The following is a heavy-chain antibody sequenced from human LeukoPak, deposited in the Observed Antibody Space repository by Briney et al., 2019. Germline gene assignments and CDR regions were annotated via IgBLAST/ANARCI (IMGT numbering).Heavy chain of an antibody. Sequence: PSETLSLTCAVYGGSFSGYYWSWIRQPPGKGLEWIGEINHSGSTNYNPSLKSRVTISVDTSKNQFSLKVSSVTAADTAVYYCARGLVPAAPQHNWFDPWGQGTLVTVSS. V-gene: IGHV4-34*01. J-gene: IGHJ5*02. CDR1: GGSFSGYY. D-gene: IGHD2-2*01. CDR3: ARGLVPAAPQHNWFDP. CDR2: INHSGST.